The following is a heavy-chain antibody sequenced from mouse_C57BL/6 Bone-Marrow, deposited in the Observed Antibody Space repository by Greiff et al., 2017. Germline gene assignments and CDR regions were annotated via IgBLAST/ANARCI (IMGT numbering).Heavy chain of an antibody. J-gene: IGHJ2*01. CDR2: ISYSGST. CDR3: DRCSSEYDMDY. Sequence: EVKLVESGPGLAKPSQSLSLTCSVSGYSITSYYWNWIREFPGNKLEYMGYISYSGSTYYNPSLKSRISITRDTSKNQKYLQLNSVTTEETATYYCDRCSSEYDMDYWGQGTTLTVSS. CDR1: GYSITSYY. D-gene: IGHD1-1*01. V-gene: IGHV3-8*01.